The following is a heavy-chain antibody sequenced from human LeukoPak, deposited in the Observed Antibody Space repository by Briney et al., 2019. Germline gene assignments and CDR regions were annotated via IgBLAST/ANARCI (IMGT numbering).Heavy chain of an antibody. CDR3: AHPTEYSSSWYGNWFDP. J-gene: IGHJ5*02. V-gene: IGHV3-23*01. CDR1: GFTFSSYW. CDR2: ISGSGGST. Sequence: EGSLRLSCAASGFTFSSYWMHWVRQAPGKGLVWVSAISGSGGSTYYADSLKGRFTISRDNSKNTLYLQMNSLRAEDTAVYYCAHPTEYSSSWYGNWFDPWGQGTLVTVSS. D-gene: IGHD6-13*01.